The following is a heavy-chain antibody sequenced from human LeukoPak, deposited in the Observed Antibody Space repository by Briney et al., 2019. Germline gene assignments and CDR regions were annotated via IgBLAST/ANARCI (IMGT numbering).Heavy chain of an antibody. CDR2: IYTSGST. CDR3: ARHYDILTGYYY. D-gene: IGHD3-9*01. V-gene: IGHV4-61*02. CDR1: GGSISSGSYY. Sequence: PSETLSLTCTVSGGSISSGSYYWSWIRQPAGKGLEWIGRIYTSGSTNYNPSLKSRVTISVDTSKNQFSLKLSSVTAADTAVYYCARHYDILTGYYYWGQGTLVTVSS. J-gene: IGHJ4*02.